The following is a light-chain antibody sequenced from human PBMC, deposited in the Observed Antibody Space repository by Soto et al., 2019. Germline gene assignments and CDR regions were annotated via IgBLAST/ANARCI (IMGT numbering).Light chain of an antibody. CDR2: AAS. J-gene: IGKJ3*01. CDR1: QSISSW. Sequence: IQMTQSPSTLSASVGDRVTITCRASQSISSWLAWYQQKPGKAPGLLIYAASTLQSGVPSRFSGSGSGTDFTLTISSLQPEDFATDYCQQDLRPLLTFGPGTKVDIK. CDR3: QQDLRPLLT. V-gene: IGKV1-5*01.